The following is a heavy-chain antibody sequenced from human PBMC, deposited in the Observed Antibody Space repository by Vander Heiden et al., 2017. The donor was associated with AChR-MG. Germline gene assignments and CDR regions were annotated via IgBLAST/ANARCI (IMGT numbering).Heavy chain of an antibody. CDR3: ARGGRQLWLLNYYYYGMDV. CDR2: INHSGST. V-gene: IGHV4-34*01. J-gene: IGHJ6*02. D-gene: IGHD5-18*01. Sequence: QVQLQQWGAGLLKPSETLSLTCAVYGGSFSGYYWSWIRQPPGKGLEWIGEINHSGSTNYNPSLKSRVTISVDTSKNQFSLKLSSVTAADTAVYYCARGGRQLWLLNYYYYGMDVWGQGTTVTVSS. CDR1: GGSFSGYY.